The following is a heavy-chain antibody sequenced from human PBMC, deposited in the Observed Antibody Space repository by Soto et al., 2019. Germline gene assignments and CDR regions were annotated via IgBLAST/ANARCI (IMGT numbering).Heavy chain of an antibody. J-gene: IGHJ5*02. CDR3: ARGVRREFRRFDP. V-gene: IGHV1-69*02. CDR2: IIPILGIA. D-gene: IGHD3-10*01. CDR1: GGTFSSYT. Sequence: QVQLVQSGAEVKKPGSSVKVSCKASGGTFSSYTISWVRQAPGQGLEWMGRIIPILGIANYAQKFQGRVKITADKSTSTAYMELSSLRSEDTAVYYCARGVRREFRRFDPWGQGTLVTVSS.